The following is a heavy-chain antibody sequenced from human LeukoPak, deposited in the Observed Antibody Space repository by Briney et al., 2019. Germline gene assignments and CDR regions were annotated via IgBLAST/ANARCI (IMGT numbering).Heavy chain of an antibody. J-gene: IGHJ3*02. CDR3: ARGRVLRYFDWLLANDAFDI. V-gene: IGHV3-21*01. CDR1: GFTFSSCS. CDR2: MSSSSSYI. Sequence: GGSLRLSCAASGFTFSSCSMNWVRQAPGKGLEWVSSMSSSSSYIYYADSVKGRFTISRDNAKNSLYLQMNSLRAEDTAVYYCARGRVLRYFDWLLANDAFDIWGQGTMVTVSS. D-gene: IGHD3-9*01.